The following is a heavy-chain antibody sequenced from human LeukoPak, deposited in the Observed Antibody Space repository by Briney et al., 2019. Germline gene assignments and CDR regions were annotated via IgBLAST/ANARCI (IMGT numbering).Heavy chain of an antibody. CDR2: ISSSSSTI. Sequence: PGGSLRLSCAASGFTFSSYSMNWVRQAPGKGLEWVSYISSSSSTIYYADSVKGRFTISRDNAKNSLYLQMNSLRDEDTAVYYCAGNSSGHYPDAFGIWGQGTMVTVSS. CDR3: AGNSSGHYPDAFGI. D-gene: IGHD3-22*01. V-gene: IGHV3-48*02. CDR1: GFTFSSYS. J-gene: IGHJ3*02.